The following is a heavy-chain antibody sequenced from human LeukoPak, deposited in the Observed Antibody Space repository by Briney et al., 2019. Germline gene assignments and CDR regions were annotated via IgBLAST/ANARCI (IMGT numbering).Heavy chain of an antibody. CDR3: ARDLNGGTDAFDI. CDR1: GGTFSSYT. Sequence: SVKVSCKASGGTFSSYTISWVRQAPGQGLEWMGRIIPILGIANYAQKFQGRVTITADKSTSTAYMELSSLRSEDTAVYYCARDLNGGTDAFDIWGQGTVVTVSS. J-gene: IGHJ3*02. D-gene: IGHD4-23*01. V-gene: IGHV1-69*04. CDR2: IIPILGIA.